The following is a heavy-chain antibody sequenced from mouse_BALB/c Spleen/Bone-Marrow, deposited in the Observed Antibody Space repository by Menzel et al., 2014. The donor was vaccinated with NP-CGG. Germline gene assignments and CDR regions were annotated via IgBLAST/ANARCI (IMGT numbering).Heavy chain of an antibody. Sequence: ESGAELVKPEASVKMSCKASGYTFTSYWMHWVKQRPGQGLEWIGVIDPSDSYTSYNQKFKGKATLTVDTSSSTAYIQLSSLTSEDSAVDYCTRGEVQAMDYWGQGTSVTVSS. CDR2: IDPSDSYT. J-gene: IGHJ4*01. CDR1: GYTFTSYW. D-gene: IGHD2-14*01. CDR3: TRGEVQAMDY. V-gene: IGHV1S127*01.